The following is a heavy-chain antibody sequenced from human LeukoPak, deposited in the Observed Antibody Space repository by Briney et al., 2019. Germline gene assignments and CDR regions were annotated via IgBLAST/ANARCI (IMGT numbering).Heavy chain of an antibody. CDR1: GFTFISLN. D-gene: IGHD5-24*01. CDR2: INYDVITT. Sequence: GESLGLSCAASGFTFISLNMQWVRQAPGKGLEWVASINYDVITTYYRDSVKGRFTISRDNSKNTVYLQMNSLRPEDTAVFYCAKDRVPDGHRPFDAWGQGTMVSVSS. V-gene: IGHV3-30*02. CDR3: AKDRVPDGHRPFDA. J-gene: IGHJ3*01.